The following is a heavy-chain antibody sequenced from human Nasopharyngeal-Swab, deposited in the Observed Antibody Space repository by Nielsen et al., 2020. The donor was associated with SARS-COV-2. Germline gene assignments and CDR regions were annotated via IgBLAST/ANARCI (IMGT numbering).Heavy chain of an antibody. J-gene: IGHJ4*02. CDR3: ARDPRGPDY. Sequence: ASVKVSCKASGYTFTSYVLSWVRQAPGQGLEWMGWISAYNGRTYYAQKFQGRVTMTTDTSTSTAYMDLRSLRSDDTAVYFCARDPRGPDYWGQETLVTVSS. V-gene: IGHV1-18*01. D-gene: IGHD6-25*01. CDR1: GYTFTSYV. CDR2: ISAYNGRT.